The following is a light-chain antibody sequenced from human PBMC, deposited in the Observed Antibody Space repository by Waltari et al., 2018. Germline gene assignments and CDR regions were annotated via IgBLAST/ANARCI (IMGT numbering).Light chain of an antibody. CDR2: EAT. CDR1: SSDFANYDH. J-gene: IGLJ2*01. CDR3: CSYGGANTLI. Sequence: QSALTQPASVSGSPGQSITISCTGDSSDFANYDHVSWYQHHPDSAPKLIIFEATQRPSGIPGRCSGSKSGHTASLTISALRTEDDGDYYCCSYGGANTLIFGGGTKLTVL. V-gene: IGLV2-23*01.